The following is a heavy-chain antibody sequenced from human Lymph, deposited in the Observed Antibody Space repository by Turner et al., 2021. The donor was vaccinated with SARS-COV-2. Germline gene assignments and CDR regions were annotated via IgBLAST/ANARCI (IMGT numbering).Heavy chain of an antibody. CDR3: AIGPPGFPYYFDY. V-gene: IGHV3-21*01. J-gene: IGHJ4*02. CDR1: GFTFSSYS. Sequence: EVQLVGSGGGVVNPGGSLRLSCSASGFTFSSYSMNWVRQAPGKGLEWISSINFTSSYTYYAHSVKGRFTISRDNAKNSLYMQMNSLRAEDTAVYYCAIGPPGFPYYFDYWGQGTLVTVSS. CDR2: INFTSSYT. D-gene: IGHD5-12*01.